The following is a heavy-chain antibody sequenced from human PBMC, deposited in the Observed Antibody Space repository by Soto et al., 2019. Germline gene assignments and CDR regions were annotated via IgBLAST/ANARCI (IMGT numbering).Heavy chain of an antibody. Sequence: QVQLQESGPGLVKPSQTLSLTCTVSGGSVSSDGYHWSWIRQHPGKGLEWIGYISYNGNTYYDPSLTSRDSMSLNTSEDYLSLKLIYVTAADTPVYACESASVSRGGGLAVPAIDDPWGQGTLVTVSP. CDR1: GGSVSSDGYH. D-gene: IGHD6-19*01. CDR2: ISYNGNT. CDR3: ESASVSRGGGLAVPAIDDP. V-gene: IGHV4-31*03. J-gene: IGHJ5*02.